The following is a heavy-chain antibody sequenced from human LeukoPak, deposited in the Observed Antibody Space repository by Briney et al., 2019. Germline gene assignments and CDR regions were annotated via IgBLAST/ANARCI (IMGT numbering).Heavy chain of an antibody. Sequence: GGSLRLSCAASGFTFSSCAMHWVRQAPGKGLEWVAVIANDGRDKHHADSVKGRFTISRDNSENTVYLQMNSLRSEDSGVYYCAKDKSFAAAGYHFDFWGQGTLVTVSS. CDR2: IANDGRDK. V-gene: IGHV3-30*18. D-gene: IGHD6-25*01. CDR3: AKDKSFAAAGYHFDF. CDR1: GFTFSSCA. J-gene: IGHJ4*02.